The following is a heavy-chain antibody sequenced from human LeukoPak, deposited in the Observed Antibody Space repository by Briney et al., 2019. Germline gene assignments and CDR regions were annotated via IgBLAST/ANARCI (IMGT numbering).Heavy chain of an antibody. D-gene: IGHD2-21*01. CDR1: GYTFTDYY. V-gene: IGHV1-2*02. CDR3: ARADRLDGGPYLIGP. J-gene: IGHJ5*02. Sequence: ASVKVSCKTSGYTFTDYYLHWVRQAPGQGLEWMGWINPNSGGTSSAQKFQGRVTMTRDTSITTVYMEVAWLTSDDTAIYYCARADRLDGGPYLIGPWGQGTLVTVSS. CDR2: INPNSGGT.